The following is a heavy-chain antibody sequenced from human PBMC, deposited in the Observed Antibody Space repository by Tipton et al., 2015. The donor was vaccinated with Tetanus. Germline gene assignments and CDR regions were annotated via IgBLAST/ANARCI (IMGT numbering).Heavy chain of an antibody. V-gene: IGHV5-51*01. J-gene: IGHJ4*02. Sequence: MQLVQSGAEVKKPGESLKISCQASGYSFPHYYIAWVRHMPGKGLEWMGTIHPGDSAIQYSPSFRGQVAISADKSINTASLQWSSLKASDTSVFYCARAHCTNGVCNFDFWGQGALVTVAS. D-gene: IGHD2-8*01. CDR1: GYSFPHYY. CDR3: ARAHCTNGVCNFDF. CDR2: IHPGDSAI.